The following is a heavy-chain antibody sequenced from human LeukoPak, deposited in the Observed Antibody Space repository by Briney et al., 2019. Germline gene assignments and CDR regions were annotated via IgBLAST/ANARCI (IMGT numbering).Heavy chain of an antibody. Sequence: ASVKVSCKASGGTFSSYAISWVRQAPGQGLEWVGGIIPIFGTANYAQKIQGRVTLTAGKSTSTAYMELSSLRSEDTAVYYCARGRDILTGYYSYYYYSMDVWGKGTTVTISS. J-gene: IGHJ6*03. D-gene: IGHD3-9*01. CDR1: GGTFSSYA. CDR2: IIPIFGTA. CDR3: ARGRDILTGYYSYYYYSMDV. V-gene: IGHV1-69*06.